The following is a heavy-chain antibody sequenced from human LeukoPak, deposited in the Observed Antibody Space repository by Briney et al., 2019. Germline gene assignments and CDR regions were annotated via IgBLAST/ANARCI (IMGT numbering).Heavy chain of an antibody. J-gene: IGHJ6*03. CDR2: ISNSGST. CDR1: GGSISSHY. V-gene: IGHV4-59*11. Sequence: SETLSLSCTVSGGSISSHYWNWIRQSPVKGLEWIGDISNSGSTSYNPSLKSRVTISIDTSKNQFSLKLSSVTAAGTAVYYCGRDALASYFSYYYMDVWGKGTTVTVSS. CDR3: GRDALASYFSYYYMDV.